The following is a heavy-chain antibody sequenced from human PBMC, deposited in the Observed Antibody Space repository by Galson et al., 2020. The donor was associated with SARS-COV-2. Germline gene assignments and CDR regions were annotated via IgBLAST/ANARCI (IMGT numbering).Heavy chain of an antibody. Sequence: RQAPGQGLEWVAVISYDGSNKYYADSVKGRFTISRDNSKNTLYLQMNSLRAEDTAVYYCARGGYYDSSGYYAGSSWGQGTLVTVSS. D-gene: IGHD3-22*01. J-gene: IGHJ5*02. CDR2: ISYDGSNK. CDR3: ARGGYYDSSGYYAGSS. V-gene: IGHV3-30*03.